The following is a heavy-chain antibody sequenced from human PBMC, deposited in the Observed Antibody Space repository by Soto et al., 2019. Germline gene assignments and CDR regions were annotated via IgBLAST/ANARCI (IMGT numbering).Heavy chain of an antibody. V-gene: IGHV4-39*01. CDR1: GDSMRVYHFY. D-gene: IGHD6-25*01. J-gene: IGHJ4*02. Sequence: KPSETLSLTCSVSGDSMRVYHFYWGWIRQAPGKGLEWIGSAYFSGGNTYYSPSLKSRVSISVDTSKNEFSLRLTSLTAADTAVYFCAYGSSSAWIDYWGQGTLVTVSS. CDR2: AYFSGGNT. CDR3: AYGSSSAWIDY.